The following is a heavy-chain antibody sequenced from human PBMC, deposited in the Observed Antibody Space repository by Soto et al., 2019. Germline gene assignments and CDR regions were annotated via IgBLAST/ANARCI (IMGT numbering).Heavy chain of an antibody. V-gene: IGHV1-18*01. D-gene: IGHD1-1*01. CDR2: ISAHNGNT. J-gene: IGHJ4*02. CDR3: ARGRYGDY. Sequence: QIHLVQSGAEVKKPGASVKVSCKGSGYGFTTYGITWVRQAPGQGLEWMAWISAHNGNTTYAHKLRGRVTVTRATSTSPAYMELRSLRSEDTAVYYCARGRYGDYWGQGALVTVSS. CDR1: GYGFTTYG.